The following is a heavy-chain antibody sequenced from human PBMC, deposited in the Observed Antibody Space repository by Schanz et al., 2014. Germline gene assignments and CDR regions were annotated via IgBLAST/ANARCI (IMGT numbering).Heavy chain of an antibody. D-gene: IGHD4-17*01. V-gene: IGHV4-31*03. CDR1: GGSVSSGGDY. J-gene: IGHJ3*02. Sequence: QVQLQESGPGLAKPSQTLSLTCTVSGGSVSSGGDYWSWIRQHPGKGLEWIVFISYSGSTCYNPSLKSRVTISVDTSKDQFSLNLSSTTAADTAVYYCARDRGHGDLPGDIWGQGTMVTVSS. CDR3: ARDRGHGDLPGDI. CDR2: ISYSGST.